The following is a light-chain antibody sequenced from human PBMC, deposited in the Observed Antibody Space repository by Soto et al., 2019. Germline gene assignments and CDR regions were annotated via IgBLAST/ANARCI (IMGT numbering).Light chain of an antibody. CDR2: KSS. CDR3: QRFDTSNAMYF. V-gene: IGKV1-5*03. CDR1: ESINRR. Sequence: DIQMTQSPSTLSASVGDRVTITCRASESINRRLAWYQQKPGSAPKLLIYKSSTLESGVPSRFSGSGYGTEFTLTIGGLQPDDFATYYCQRFDTSNAMYFFGPGTKVDIK. J-gene: IGKJ2*01.